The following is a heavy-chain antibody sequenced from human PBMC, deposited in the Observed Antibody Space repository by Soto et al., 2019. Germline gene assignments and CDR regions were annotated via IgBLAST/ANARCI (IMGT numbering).Heavy chain of an antibody. D-gene: IGHD2-2*01. Sequence: HSSGKEREWIGEINHSGSTNYNPSLKSRVTISVDTSKNQFSLKLSSVTAADTAVYYCASLIVVVPAARGYYYFGMDVWGQVSTDT. V-gene: IGHV4-34*01. J-gene: IGHJ6*02. CDR2: INHSGST. CDR3: ASLIVVVPAARGYYYFGMDV.